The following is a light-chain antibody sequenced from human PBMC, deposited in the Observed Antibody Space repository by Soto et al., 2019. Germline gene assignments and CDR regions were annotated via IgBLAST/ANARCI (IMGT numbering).Light chain of an antibody. CDR2: AAP. V-gene: IGKV1-12*01. CDR3: QQTNSFPLT. CDR1: QGIDTW. Sequence: DIQMTQSPSSVSASVGDRVTITCRASQGIDTWLAWYQRKPGTAPKLLIYAAPSLQTGSPSRLSGSGSWTYFTLTISSPPTEDVATYYCQQTNSFPLTFGPGTKVDV. J-gene: IGKJ3*01.